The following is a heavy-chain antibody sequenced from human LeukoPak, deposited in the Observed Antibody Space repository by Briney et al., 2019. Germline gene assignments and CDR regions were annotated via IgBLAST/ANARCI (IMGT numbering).Heavy chain of an antibody. Sequence: PGGSLRLSCAASGFTFSSYAMSWVRQAPGKGLQWVSALSGSGLSTYYADPVKGRFTISRDNSKNTLYLQMNSLRAEDTAVYYCAKGGESSSWLFDYWGQGTLVPVSS. V-gene: IGHV3-23*01. D-gene: IGHD6-13*01. CDR2: LSGSGLST. CDR1: GFTFSSYA. J-gene: IGHJ4*02. CDR3: AKGGESSSWLFDY.